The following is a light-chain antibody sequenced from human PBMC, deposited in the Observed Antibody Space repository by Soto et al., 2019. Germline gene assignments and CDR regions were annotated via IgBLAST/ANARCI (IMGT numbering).Light chain of an antibody. Sequence: QSALTQPASVSGSPGQSITISCTGTSSDVGGYNYVSWYQQHPGKAPKLMIYEVSHRPPGVSNRFSGSKSSNTASLTISGLEAEDEADYYCSSYTSSSIVVFGGGTKLTVL. CDR2: EVS. CDR1: SSDVGGYNY. J-gene: IGLJ2*01. V-gene: IGLV2-14*01. CDR3: SSYTSSSIVV.